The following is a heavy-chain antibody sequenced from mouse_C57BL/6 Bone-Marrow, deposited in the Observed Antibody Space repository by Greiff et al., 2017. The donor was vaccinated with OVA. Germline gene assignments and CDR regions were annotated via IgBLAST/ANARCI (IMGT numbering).Heavy chain of an antibody. CDR2: ISYSGST. Sequence: DVQLQESGPGLAKPSQTLSLTCSVTGYSITSDYWNWIRKFPGNKLEYMGYISYSGSTYYNPSLNSRISITRDTSKNQYYLQLNSVTTEDTATYYCARFSAYYGSSWGAMDYWGQGTSVTVSS. V-gene: IGHV3-8*01. J-gene: IGHJ4*01. CDR3: ARFSAYYGSSWGAMDY. CDR1: GYSITSDY. D-gene: IGHD1-1*01.